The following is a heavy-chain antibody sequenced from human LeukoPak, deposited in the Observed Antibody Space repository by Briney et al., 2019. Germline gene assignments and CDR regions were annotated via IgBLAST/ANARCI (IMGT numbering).Heavy chain of an antibody. Sequence: VSALSGSGGGTYYADSVKGRFTISRDNSKNTLYLQMNSLRAEYTAVYHCAKERFIFLVARTDYWGQGTLVTVSS. V-gene: IGHV3-23*01. CDR3: AKERFIFLVARTDY. D-gene: IGHD2-15*01. J-gene: IGHJ4*02. CDR2: LSGSGGGT.